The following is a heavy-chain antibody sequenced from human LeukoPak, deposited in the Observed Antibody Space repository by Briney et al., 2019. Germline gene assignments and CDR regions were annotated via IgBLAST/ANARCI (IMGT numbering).Heavy chain of an antibody. V-gene: IGHV3-49*03. CDR1: GFTFGDYA. CDR2: IRSKAYGGTT. D-gene: IGHD3-10*01. CDR3: TRTAGLLWFGELFFDP. J-gene: IGHJ5*02. Sequence: GGSLRLSCTASGFTFGDYAMSWFRQAPGKGLEWVGFIRSKAYGGTTEYAASVKGRFTISRDDSKSIAYLQMNSLKTEDTAVYYCTRTAGLLWFGELFFDPWGQGTLVTVSS.